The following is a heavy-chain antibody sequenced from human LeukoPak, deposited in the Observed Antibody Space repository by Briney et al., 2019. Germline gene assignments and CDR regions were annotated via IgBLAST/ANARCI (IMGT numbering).Heavy chain of an antibody. Sequence: SETLSLTCTVSGGSISSYYWSWIRQPPGKGLEWIGYIYYSGSTNYNPSLKSRVTISVDTSKNQFSLKLSSVTAADTAVYYCARVESYYDSPSGFVGGVFSFDYWGQGTLVTVSS. CDR1: GGSISSYY. CDR2: IYYSGST. J-gene: IGHJ4*02. D-gene: IGHD3-22*01. V-gene: IGHV4-59*01. CDR3: ARVESYYDSPSGFVGGVFSFDY.